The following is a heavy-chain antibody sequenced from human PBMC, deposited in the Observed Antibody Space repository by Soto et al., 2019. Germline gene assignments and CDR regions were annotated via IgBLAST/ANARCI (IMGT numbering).Heavy chain of an antibody. Sequence: ASVKVSCKASGYTFTSYYMHWVRQAPGQGLEWMGIINPSGGSTSYAQKFQGRVTMTRDTSTSTVYMELSSLRSEDTAVYYCARDKSSIAARFPPFFDYWGQGTLVTVSS. D-gene: IGHD6-6*01. V-gene: IGHV1-46*01. CDR3: ARDKSSIAARFPPFFDY. J-gene: IGHJ4*02. CDR1: GYTFTSYY. CDR2: INPSGGST.